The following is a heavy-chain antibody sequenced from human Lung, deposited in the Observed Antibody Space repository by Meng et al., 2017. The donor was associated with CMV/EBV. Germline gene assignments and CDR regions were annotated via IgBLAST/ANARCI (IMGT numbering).Heavy chain of an antibody. CDR2: FSGSGDNT. D-gene: IGHD2/OR15-2a*01. V-gene: IGHV3-23*01. Sequence: GESLKISCAASGFTFSIYAMNWVRQAPGKGLEWVSVFSGSGDNTYYADSVKGRFTISRDNSKNTLYLQMNSLRAEDTAVYYCAKTFYASGSRVAWGLDPWGQGXLVTVSS. CDR3: AKTFYASGSRVAWGLDP. J-gene: IGHJ5*02. CDR1: GFTFSIYA.